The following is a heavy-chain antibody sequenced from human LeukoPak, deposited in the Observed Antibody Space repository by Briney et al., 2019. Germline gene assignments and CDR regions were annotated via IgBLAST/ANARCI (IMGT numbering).Heavy chain of an antibody. V-gene: IGHV4-59*11. J-gene: IGHJ6*03. Sequence: SETLSLTCTVSGGSISSHYWSWIRQPPGKGLEWMGYIYYSGSTNYNPSLKSRVTISVDTSKNQFSLKLSSVTAADTAVYYCARTLGYCSSTSFPYYYYYMDVWGKGTTVTVSS. CDR1: GGSISSHY. D-gene: IGHD2-2*01. CDR3: ARTLGYCSSTSFPYYYYYMDV. CDR2: IYYSGST.